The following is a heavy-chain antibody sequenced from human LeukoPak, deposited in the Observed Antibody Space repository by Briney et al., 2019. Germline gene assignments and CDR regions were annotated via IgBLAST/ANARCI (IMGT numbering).Heavy chain of an antibody. CDR2: ISGSGGST. J-gene: IGHJ4*02. V-gene: IGHV3-23*01. Sequence: GGSLRLSCAASGFTFSSYAMNWVRQAPGKGREWVSTISGSGGSTYYADSVKGRFTISRDNSKNTLYLQMNSLRAEDTAVYYCAKTPEEPIFGAVRDYWGQGTLVTVSS. CDR3: AKTPEEPIFGAVRDY. CDR1: GFTFSSYA. D-gene: IGHD3-3*01.